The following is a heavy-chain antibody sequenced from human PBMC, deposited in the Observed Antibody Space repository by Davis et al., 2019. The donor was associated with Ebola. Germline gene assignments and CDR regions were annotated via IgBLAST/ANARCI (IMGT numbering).Heavy chain of an antibody. V-gene: IGHV4-59*01. CDR1: GGSISSYY. CDR2: IYYSGST. CDR3: ARDSSSGMNRNGGMDV. Sequence: GSLRLSCTVSGGSISSYYWSWIRQPPGKGLEWIGYIYYSGSTNYNPSLKSRVTISVDTSKNQFSLKLSSVTAADTAVYYCARDSSSGMNRNGGMDVWGQGTTVTVSS. D-gene: IGHD6-19*01. J-gene: IGHJ6*02.